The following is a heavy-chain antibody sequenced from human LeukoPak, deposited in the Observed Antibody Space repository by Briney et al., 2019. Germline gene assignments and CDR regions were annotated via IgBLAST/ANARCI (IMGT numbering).Heavy chain of an antibody. CDR2: ISSSSSYI. J-gene: IGHJ4*02. CDR3: ARGYCSGGSCYFNYFDY. V-gene: IGHV3-21*01. D-gene: IGHD2-15*01. CDR1: GFTFSSYS. Sequence: GGSLRLSCAASGFTFSSYSMNWVRQAPGKALEWVSSISSSSSYIYYADSVKGRFTISRDNAKNSLYLQMNSLRAEDTAVYYCARGYCSGGSCYFNYFDYWGQGTLATVSS.